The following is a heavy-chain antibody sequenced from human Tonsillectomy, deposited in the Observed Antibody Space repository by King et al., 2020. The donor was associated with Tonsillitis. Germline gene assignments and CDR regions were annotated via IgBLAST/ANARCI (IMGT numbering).Heavy chain of an antibody. J-gene: IGHJ3*02. CDR1: GFTFSSYS. D-gene: IGHD2-15*01. CDR2: ISSTSTYI. Sequence: DVQLVESGGGLVKPGGSLRLSCAASGFTFSSYSMNWVRQAPGKGLEWVSSISSTSTYIYYADSVKGRFTISRDNAKNSLYLQMNNLRAEDTAVYYCARDQCSGGSCYLLVVLDIWGQGTMVTVSS. CDR3: ARDQCSGGSCYLLVVLDI. V-gene: IGHV3-21*04.